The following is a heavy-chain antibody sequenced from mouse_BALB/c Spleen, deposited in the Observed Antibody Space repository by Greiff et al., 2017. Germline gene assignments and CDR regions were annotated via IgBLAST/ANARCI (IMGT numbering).Heavy chain of an antibody. CDR1: GYTFTDYE. Sequence: QVQLKESGAELVRPGASVTLSCKASGYTFTDYEMHWVKQTPVHGLEWIGAIDPETGGTAYNQKFKGKATLTADKSSSTAYMELRSLTSEDSAVYYCTPYGNYRAWFAYWGQGTLVTVSA. D-gene: IGHD2-1*01. V-gene: IGHV1-15*01. CDR3: TPYGNYRAWFAY. J-gene: IGHJ3*01. CDR2: IDPETGGT.